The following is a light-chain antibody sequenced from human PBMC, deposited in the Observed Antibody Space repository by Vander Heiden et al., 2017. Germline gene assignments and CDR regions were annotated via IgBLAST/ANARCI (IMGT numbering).Light chain of an antibody. CDR2: GAS. CDR1: QSVSSSY. Sequence: EIVLTQYPGTLSLSPGERATLSCRASQSVSSSYLAWYQQKPGQAPRLLIYGASSRATGIPDRLSGSASGTDFTLTIRILEPEDFTVYYCQLDGSSPLTLGGGTKVEIK. CDR3: QLDGSSPLT. V-gene: IGKV3-20*01. J-gene: IGKJ4*01.